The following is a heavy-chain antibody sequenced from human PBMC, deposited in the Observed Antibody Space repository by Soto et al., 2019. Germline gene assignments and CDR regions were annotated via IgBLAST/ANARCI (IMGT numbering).Heavy chain of an antibody. CDR3: AGGGKEGVGGVVARYYYGMDV. CDR1: GGTFSSYA. CDR2: IIPIFGTA. D-gene: IGHD2-15*01. Sequence: GASVKVSCTASGGTFSSYAISWVRQAPGQGLEWMGGIIPIFGTANYAQKFQGRVTITADKSTSTAYMELTSLRSEDTAGYYCAGGGKEGVGGVVARYYYGMDVWGQGTTVTVSS. J-gene: IGHJ6*02. V-gene: IGHV1-69*06.